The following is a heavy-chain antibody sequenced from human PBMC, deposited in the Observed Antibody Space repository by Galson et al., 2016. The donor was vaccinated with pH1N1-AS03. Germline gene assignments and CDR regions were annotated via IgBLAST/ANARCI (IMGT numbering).Heavy chain of an antibody. J-gene: IGHJ3*02. CDR3: ARDSTITGTTEDDALDI. CDR2: IIPSLDVP. CDR1: GGTFSSYV. Sequence: SVKVSCKASGGTFSSYVINWVRQAPGQGLEWMGRIIPSLDVPNYAQKFQGRVTITADKSTRTAYMELSSLRSEDKAVYYCARDSTITGTTEDDALDIWGQGTMVIVSS. D-gene: IGHD1-14*01. V-gene: IGHV1-69*04.